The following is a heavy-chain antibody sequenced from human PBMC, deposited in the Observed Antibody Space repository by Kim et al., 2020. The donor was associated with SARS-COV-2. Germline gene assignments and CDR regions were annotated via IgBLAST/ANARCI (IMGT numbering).Heavy chain of an antibody. Sequence: GGSLRLSCAASGFTFDDYAMHWVRQAPGKGLEWVSGISWNSGSIGYADSVKGRFTISRDNAKNSLYLQMNSLRAEDTALYYCAKGKGSSSWYDRRFGTYFDYWGQGTLVTVSS. J-gene: IGHJ4*02. CDR2: ISWNSGSI. CDR1: GFTFDDYA. CDR3: AKGKGSSSWYDRRFGTYFDY. V-gene: IGHV3-9*01. D-gene: IGHD6-13*01.